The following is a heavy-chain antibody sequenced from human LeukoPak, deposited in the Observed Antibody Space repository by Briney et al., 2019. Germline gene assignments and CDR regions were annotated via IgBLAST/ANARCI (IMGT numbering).Heavy chain of an antibody. Sequence: SPSETLSLTCIVSGGSISTDSWNWIRQSPGKGLEWVGYISHSGTTSYDSYFRSRVTISVDTSKNQLSLKLTSVTAADTAVCYCARPGSRDSSSWYDDAFAIWGQGTMVTVSS. J-gene: IGHJ3*02. D-gene: IGHD6-13*01. V-gene: IGHV4-59*08. CDR2: ISHSGTT. CDR1: GGSISTDS. CDR3: ARPGSRDSSSWYDDAFAI.